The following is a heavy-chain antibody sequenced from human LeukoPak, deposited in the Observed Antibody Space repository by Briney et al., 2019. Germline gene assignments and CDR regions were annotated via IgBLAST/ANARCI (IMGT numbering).Heavy chain of an antibody. CDR2: LTHSGST. D-gene: IGHD3-3*01. CDR1: GRPFSGYF. CDR3: ARSNYDFWRGFDY. Sequence: SETLSLTHSVYGRPFSGYFGSGIPQPPGKRLEWIGELTHSGSTNHHPPLKSRLTISVDTSKNQLSLNLSSVTAADTAVYYCARSNYDFWRGFDYWGQGTVVTVSS. J-gene: IGHJ4*02. V-gene: IGHV4-34*01.